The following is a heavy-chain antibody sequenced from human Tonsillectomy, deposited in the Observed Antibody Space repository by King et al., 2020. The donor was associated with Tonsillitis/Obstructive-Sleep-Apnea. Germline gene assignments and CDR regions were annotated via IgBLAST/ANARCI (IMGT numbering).Heavy chain of an antibody. Sequence: HVQLVESGGGVVQPGRSLRLSCAASGFTFRTYSMHWVRQAPGKGLEWVAVISYGRGDRYYADSVKGRFTISRDNSKNTLYLQMNSLRGEDTALYYCVKDAGSSASSFSDYWGQGTLVTVSS. CDR1: GFTFRTYS. D-gene: IGHD6-6*01. V-gene: IGHV3-30*01. J-gene: IGHJ4*02. CDR3: VKDAGSSASSFSDY. CDR2: ISYGRGDR.